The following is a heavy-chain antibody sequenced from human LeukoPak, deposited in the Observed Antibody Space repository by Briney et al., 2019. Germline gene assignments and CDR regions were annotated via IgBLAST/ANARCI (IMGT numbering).Heavy chain of an antibody. J-gene: IGHJ4*02. V-gene: IGHV3-74*01. Sequence: GSLRLSCAASGFTFSTYWMHWVRQAPGKGLVWVSRINSDGDIKHYADSVKGRFTISRDNAKNTLYLQMNSLRAEDTAVYYCAREEGATDYWGQGTLVTVSS. CDR3: AREEGATDY. D-gene: IGHD1-26*01. CDR2: INSDGDIK. CDR1: GFTFSTYW.